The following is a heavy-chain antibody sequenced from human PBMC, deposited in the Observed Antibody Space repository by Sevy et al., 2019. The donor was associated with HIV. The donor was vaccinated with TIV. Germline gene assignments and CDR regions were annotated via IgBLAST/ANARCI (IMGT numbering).Heavy chain of an antibody. Sequence: ASVKVSCKASGYTFTNYDINWVRQATGQGLEWMGWMNPNSGNTGYAQKFQGRVTMTRNTSISTATMERDSLGSEDTAVYYCARGTVMLGNVVVPAGRGWFDPWGQGTLVTVSS. V-gene: IGHV1-8*01. J-gene: IGHJ5*02. CDR1: GYTFTNYD. CDR3: ARGTVMLGNVVVPAGRGWFDP. D-gene: IGHD2-2*03. CDR2: MNPNSGNT.